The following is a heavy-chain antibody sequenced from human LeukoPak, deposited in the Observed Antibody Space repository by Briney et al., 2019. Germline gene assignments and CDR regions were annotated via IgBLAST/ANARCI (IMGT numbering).Heavy chain of an antibody. D-gene: IGHD6-13*01. CDR3: AGPATSWYEAFDI. J-gene: IGHJ3*02. V-gene: IGHV3-21*01. CDR1: GFTFSSYS. Sequence: GGSLRLSCAASGFTFSSYSMNWVRQAPGKGLEWVSSISSSSSYIYYADSVKGRFTISRDNAKNSLYLQMNSLRAEDTAVYYCAGPATSWYEAFDIWGQGTMVTVSP. CDR2: ISSSSSYI.